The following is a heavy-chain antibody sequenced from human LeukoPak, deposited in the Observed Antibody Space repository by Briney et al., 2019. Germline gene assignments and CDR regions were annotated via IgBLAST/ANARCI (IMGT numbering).Heavy chain of an antibody. D-gene: IGHD1-14*01. CDR3: ARDSFETDIDY. CDR1: GFSFSSYW. CDR2: IKEDGSEK. Sequence: GSLRLSCAVSGFSFSSYWMSWVRQAPGKGLEWVGNIKEDGSEKYYVDSVKGRFTISRDNAKNSLFLRMSSLRVEDTAVYYCARDSFETDIDYWGQGTLVTVSS. V-gene: IGHV3-7*01. J-gene: IGHJ4*02.